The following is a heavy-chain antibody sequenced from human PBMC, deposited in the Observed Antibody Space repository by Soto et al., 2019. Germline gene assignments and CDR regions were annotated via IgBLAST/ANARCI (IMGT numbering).Heavy chain of an antibody. CDR1: GSTVSSNY. V-gene: IGHV3-53*01. J-gene: IGHJ3*02. D-gene: IGHD4-17*01. CDR3: ARDRPSYGDYAAFDI. Sequence: GGSLRLSCAASGSTVSSNYMSWVRQAPGKGLEWVSVIYSGGSTYYADSVKGRFTISRDNSKNTLYLQMNSLRAEDTAVYYCARDRPSYGDYAAFDIWGQGTMVTVSS. CDR2: IYSGGST.